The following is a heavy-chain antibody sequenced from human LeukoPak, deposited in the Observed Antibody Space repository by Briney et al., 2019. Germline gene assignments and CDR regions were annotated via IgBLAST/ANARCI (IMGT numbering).Heavy chain of an antibody. CDR2: IIPIFGTA. Sequence: VASVKVSCKASGGTFSSYAISWVRQAPGQGLEWMGGIIPIFGTANYAQKFQGRVTITADESTSTAYMELSSLRSEDTAVYYCARGTGVWYSSSWYYGQYYYYYMDVWGKGTTVTISS. D-gene: IGHD6-13*01. V-gene: IGHV1-69*01. J-gene: IGHJ6*03. CDR1: GGTFSSYA. CDR3: ARGTGVWYSSSWYYGQYYYYYMDV.